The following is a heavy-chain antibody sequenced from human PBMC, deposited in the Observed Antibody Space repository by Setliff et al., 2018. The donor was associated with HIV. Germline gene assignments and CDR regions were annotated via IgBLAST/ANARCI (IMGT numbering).Heavy chain of an antibody. V-gene: IGHV4-4*09. Sequence: SETLSLTCTVSGDSIIDSYWSWVRQPPGKGLEWIGYIHSTGRTNYSPSLKSRVTTSVDTSKNHFPLRLRSVTAADTAVYYCARLSVVIHDTFDVWGHGTMVTVSS. D-gene: IGHD3-22*01. CDR3: ARLSVVIHDTFDV. CDR1: GDSIIDSY. J-gene: IGHJ3*01. CDR2: IHSTGRT.